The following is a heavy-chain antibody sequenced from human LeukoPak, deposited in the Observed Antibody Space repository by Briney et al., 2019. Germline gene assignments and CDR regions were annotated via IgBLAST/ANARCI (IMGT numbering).Heavy chain of an antibody. V-gene: IGHV3-23*01. Sequence: PGGSLRLSCAASGFTFSSYAMSWVRQAPGKGLEWVSAISGSGGSTYYADSVKGRFTIPRDNSKNTLYLQMNSLRAEDTAVYYCARDHPSSSWYRGYYFDYWGQGTLVTVSS. D-gene: IGHD6-13*01. CDR3: ARDHPSSSWYRGYYFDY. CDR1: GFTFSSYA. CDR2: ISGSGGST. J-gene: IGHJ4*02.